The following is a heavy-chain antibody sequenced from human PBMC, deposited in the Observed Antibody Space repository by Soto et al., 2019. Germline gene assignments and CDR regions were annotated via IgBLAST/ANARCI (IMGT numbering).Heavy chain of an antibody. CDR1: GSTFSNAW. V-gene: IGHV3-15*01. D-gene: IGHD2-15*01. Sequence: EVQLVESGGGLVKPGGSLRLSCAASGSTFSNAWMSWVRQAPGKGLEWVGRIKSKTDGGTTDYAAPVKGRFTISRDDSKNTLYLQMNSLKTEDTAVYYCTTSRGYCSGGSCYSGAFDIWGQGTMVTVSS. J-gene: IGHJ3*02. CDR2: IKSKTDGGTT. CDR3: TTSRGYCSGGSCYSGAFDI.